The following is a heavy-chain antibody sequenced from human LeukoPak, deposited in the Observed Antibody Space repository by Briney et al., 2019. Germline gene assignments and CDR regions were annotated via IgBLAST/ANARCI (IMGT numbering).Heavy chain of an antibody. V-gene: IGHV3-23*01. J-gene: IGHJ6*03. D-gene: IGHD2-2*01. Sequence: RPGGSLRLSCADSRFTFSSYTMNWVRQAPGKGLEWVSGISANAVSTYYPDSVKGRFTISRDNSKHTLYLHMDRLGIEDTAVYYCASMPSTEIYYFYYMDVWGKGTTVTVSS. CDR2: ISANAVST. CDR3: ASMPSTEIYYFYYMDV. CDR1: RFTFSSYT.